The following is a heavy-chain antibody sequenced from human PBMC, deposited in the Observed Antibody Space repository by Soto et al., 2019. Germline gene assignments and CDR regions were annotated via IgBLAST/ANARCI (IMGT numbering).Heavy chain of an antibody. CDR1: GYTFTSYG. J-gene: IGHJ6*02. D-gene: IGHD2-15*01. Sequence: AXVKVSCKASGYTFTSYGLHWVRQAPGQRLEWMGWINAGNGNTKYSQKFQGRVTITRDTSASTVYMGLSSLRSEDTAVYYCARDGCSGGSCYSFYYGMDVWGQGTTGTVSS. V-gene: IGHV1-3*01. CDR3: ARDGCSGGSCYSFYYGMDV. CDR2: INAGNGNT.